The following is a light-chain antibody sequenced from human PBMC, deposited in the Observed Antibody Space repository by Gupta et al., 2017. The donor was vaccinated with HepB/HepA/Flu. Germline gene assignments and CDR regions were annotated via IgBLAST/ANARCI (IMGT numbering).Light chain of an antibody. CDR1: GSDVGGYNS. J-gene: IGLJ2*01. CDR3: CSNAGSYTHVV. V-gene: IGLV2-11*01. Sequence: QFVLILQRSQSEFPGQSVTIACVRTGSDVGGYNSVSWYQQHLGKAPSLMNYDVSKRPSGIPGRFSGTKSDNPASLTSSGLQAEDEADYYCCSNAGSYTHVVFGGGTKLTVL. CDR2: DVS.